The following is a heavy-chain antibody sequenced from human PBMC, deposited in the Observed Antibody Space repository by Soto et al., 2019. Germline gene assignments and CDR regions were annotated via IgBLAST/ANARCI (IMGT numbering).Heavy chain of an antibody. V-gene: IGHV4-31*03. Sequence: TLSLTCTVSGGSISSGGYYWNWIRQHPGKGLEWIGYIYYSGSTYYNPSLKSRVTISVDTSKNQFSLKLSSVTAADTAVYYCARAPGVPATSYYYYGMDVWGQGTTVTVSS. CDR3: ARAPGVPATSYYYYGMDV. CDR1: GGSISSGGYY. D-gene: IGHD2-2*01. J-gene: IGHJ6*02. CDR2: IYYSGST.